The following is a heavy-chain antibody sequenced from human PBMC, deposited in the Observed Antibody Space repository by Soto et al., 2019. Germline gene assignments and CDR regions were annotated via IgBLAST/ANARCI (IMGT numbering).Heavy chain of an antibody. CDR1: GGSISSGGYY. J-gene: IGHJ1*01. CDR2: IYYSGST. CDR3: ARGVIR. V-gene: IGHV4-31*03. Sequence: QVQLQESGPGLVKPSQTLSLTYTVSGGSISSGGYYWSWIRQHPGKGLEWIGYIYYSGSTYYNPSLKSRVPRAVDTSKKNFSLRLSSVTAADSAVYYCARGVIRWGQGTLVTVSS. D-gene: IGHD2-21*01.